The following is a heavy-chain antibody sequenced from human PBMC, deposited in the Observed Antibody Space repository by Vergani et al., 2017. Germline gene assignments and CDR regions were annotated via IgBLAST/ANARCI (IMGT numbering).Heavy chain of an antibody. J-gene: IGHJ4*02. V-gene: IGHV3-49*04. Sequence: EVQLVESGGGLVQPGRSLRLSCTASGFTFGDYAMSWVRQSPGKGLEWVGFIRSKAYGETTEYAASVKGRITISRDDSKSIAYLQMNSLKTEATAVYYGTAGITSLDYWGQGTLVTVSS. CDR1: GFTFGDYA. CDR2: IRSKAYGETT. D-gene: IGHD2-2*01. CDR3: TAGITSLDY.